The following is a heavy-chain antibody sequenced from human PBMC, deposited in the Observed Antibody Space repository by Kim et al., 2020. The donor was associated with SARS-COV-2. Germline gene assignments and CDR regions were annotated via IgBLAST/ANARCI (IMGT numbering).Heavy chain of an antibody. V-gene: IGHV3-49*02. J-gene: IGHJ4*02. CDR3: TWFGELNY. D-gene: IGHD3-10*01. CDR2: GGTT. Sequence: GGTTEYAASVKGRFTISRDDSKSIAYLQMNSLKTEDTAVYYCTWFGELNYWGQGTLVTVSS.